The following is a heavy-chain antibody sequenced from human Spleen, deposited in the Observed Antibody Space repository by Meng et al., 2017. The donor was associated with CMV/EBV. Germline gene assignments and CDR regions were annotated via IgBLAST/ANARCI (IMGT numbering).Heavy chain of an antibody. CDR3: ARDRPNIVVVPAAQYYFDY. V-gene: IGHV1-46*01. Sequence: FTSYYMHWVRKAPGQGLEWMGIINPSGGSTSYAQKFQGRVTMTRDTSTSTVYMELSSLRSEDTAVYYCARDRPNIVVVPAAQYYFDYWGQGTLVTVSS. J-gene: IGHJ4*02. CDR2: INPSGGST. CDR1: FTSYY. D-gene: IGHD2-2*01.